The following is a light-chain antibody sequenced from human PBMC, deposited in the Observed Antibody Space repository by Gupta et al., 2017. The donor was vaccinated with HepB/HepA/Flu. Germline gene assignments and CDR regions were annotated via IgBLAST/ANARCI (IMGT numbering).Light chain of an antibody. Sequence: IVMTQSPASLSVSPGERVTLSCRASQSVYSSLAWYQQKPGQAPRLLIYGASTRATDIPARLSGSGSGTEFTLTISSLQSEDFAVYFCQQYNLRPLTFGGGTKVEIK. CDR2: GAS. CDR1: QSVYSS. J-gene: IGKJ4*01. CDR3: QQYNLRPLT. V-gene: IGKV3-15*01.